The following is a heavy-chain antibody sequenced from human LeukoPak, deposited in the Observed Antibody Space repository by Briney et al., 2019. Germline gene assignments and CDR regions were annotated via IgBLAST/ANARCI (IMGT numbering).Heavy chain of an antibody. CDR2: IYDSGNE. Sequence: PSETLSLTXTVSGGSISTSAFYWGWIRQPPGKGLEWIGSIYDSGNEFCNPSLKSRVTISADTSKNQFSLKLNSVTAADTAMYYCARQISDYYYYYMDVWGEGITVTASS. CDR3: ARQISDYYYYYMDV. CDR1: GGSISTSAFY. V-gene: IGHV4-39*01. D-gene: IGHD2/OR15-2a*01. J-gene: IGHJ6*03.